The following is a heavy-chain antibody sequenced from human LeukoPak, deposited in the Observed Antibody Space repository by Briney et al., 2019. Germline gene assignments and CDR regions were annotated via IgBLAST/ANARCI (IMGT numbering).Heavy chain of an antibody. CDR2: IIPVYGAP. D-gene: IGHD4-17*01. CDR3: ASKYGDYAPYHFDN. CDR1: GGTFSSSA. Sequence: SVWVSCKASGGTFSSSAINWVRQAPGQGLEWMGRIIPVYGAPKFAQKFQGRVTITTDESTRTAYMELSSLRSEDTAVYYCASKYGDYAPYHFDNWGQGTLVTVSS. J-gene: IGHJ4*02. V-gene: IGHV1-69*05.